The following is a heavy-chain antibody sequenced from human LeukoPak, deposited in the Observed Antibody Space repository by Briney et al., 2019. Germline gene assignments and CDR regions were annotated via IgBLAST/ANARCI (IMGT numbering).Heavy chain of an antibody. J-gene: IGHJ4*02. CDR1: GYTFTGYF. Sequence: ASVKLSCTASGYTFTGYFMPWVRQAPGQGLESMGRINPNSGDTEYAQTFQGRGTMTRDTSISTAYMDLSRLRPDDTAVYYCARDLSSTSNWELDYWGQGTLVTVSS. D-gene: IGHD7-27*01. V-gene: IGHV1-2*06. CDR3: ARDLSSTSNWELDY. CDR2: INPNSGDT.